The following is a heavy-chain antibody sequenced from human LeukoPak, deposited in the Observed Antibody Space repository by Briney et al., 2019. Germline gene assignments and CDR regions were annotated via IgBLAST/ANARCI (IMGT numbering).Heavy chain of an antibody. J-gene: IGHJ4*02. CDR3: ARGAGTMGRFDN. Sequence: SETLSLTCSVSGGSISDGAYYWSWIRQHPGKGLEWIGCIYYSGSTYYNPSLKSRVIISVDTSKNQFSLKLSSVTAADTAVYYCARGAGTMGRFDNWGQGTLVTVSS. CDR1: GGSISDGAYY. CDR2: IYYSGST. D-gene: IGHD4/OR15-4a*01. V-gene: IGHV4-31*03.